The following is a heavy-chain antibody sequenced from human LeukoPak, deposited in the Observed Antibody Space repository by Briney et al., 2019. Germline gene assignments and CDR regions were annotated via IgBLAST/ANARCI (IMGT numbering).Heavy chain of an antibody. CDR1: GGSISSSSYY. CDR3: ARNQGPRRHYYYGSGSSFDY. D-gene: IGHD3-10*01. V-gene: IGHV4-39*01. CDR2: IYYSGST. Sequence: SETLSLTCTVSGGSISSSSYYWGWIRQPPGKGLEWIGSIYYSGSTYYNPSLKSRVTISVDTSKNQFSLKLSSVTAADTAVYYCARNQGPRRHYYYGSGSSFDYWGQGTLVTVSS. J-gene: IGHJ4*02.